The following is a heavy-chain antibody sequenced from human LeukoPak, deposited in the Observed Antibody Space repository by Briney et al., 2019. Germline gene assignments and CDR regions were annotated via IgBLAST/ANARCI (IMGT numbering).Heavy chain of an antibody. CDR1: GYSFTSYW. J-gene: IGHJ4*02. CDR2: IYPGDSDT. Sequence: GESLKISCKGSGYSFTSYWIGWVRQMPGKGLEWMGIIYPGDSDTRYSPSFQGQVTISADKSISTAYLQWSSLKALDTAMYYCATNSYGHSYYFDYWGQGTLVTVSS. D-gene: IGHD5-18*01. CDR3: ATNSYGHSYYFDY. V-gene: IGHV5-51*01.